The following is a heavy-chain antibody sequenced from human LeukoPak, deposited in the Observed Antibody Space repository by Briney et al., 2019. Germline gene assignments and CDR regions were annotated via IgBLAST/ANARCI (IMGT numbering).Heavy chain of an antibody. J-gene: IGHJ4*02. D-gene: IGHD2-2*02. Sequence: PSETLSLTCTVSGESINPYYWNWIRQSAGKGLEWIGHIYKSGTTNFNPSLTSRVTMSLDTSRNQFSLKLRSVTAADTAVYFCARGLQLLYRAYYFDYWGQGTLVTVSS. CDR1: GESINPYY. CDR3: ARGLQLLYRAYYFDY. V-gene: IGHV4-4*07. CDR2: IYKSGTT.